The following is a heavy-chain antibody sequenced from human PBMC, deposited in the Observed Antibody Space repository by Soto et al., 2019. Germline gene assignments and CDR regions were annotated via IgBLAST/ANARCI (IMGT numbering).Heavy chain of an antibody. CDR2: IFYSGST. J-gene: IGHJ4*02. CDR1: GDSISPYY. CDR3: ARHRDSYGSGDFDY. Sequence: SETLSLTCTVSGDSISPYYWSWIRQPPGKGLEWIGYIFYSGSTSYNPSLKSRVTISVDTSKNQFSLKLNSVTAADTAVYYCARHRDSYGSGDFDYWGQGT. V-gene: IGHV4-59*08. D-gene: IGHD5-18*01.